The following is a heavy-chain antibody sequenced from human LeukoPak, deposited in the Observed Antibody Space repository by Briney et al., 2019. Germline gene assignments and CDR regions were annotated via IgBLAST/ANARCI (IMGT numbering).Heavy chain of an antibody. Sequence: SETLSLTCTVSGGSISSSSYYWGWIRQPPGKGLEWIGSIDYSGNTYYNPSLKSRVTISGDTSKNQFSLRLNSVTAADTAMYYCAKSGGYGLIDYWGQGTRVTVSS. J-gene: IGHJ4*02. V-gene: IGHV4-39*07. CDR1: GGSISSSSYY. CDR2: IDYSGNT. D-gene: IGHD1-26*01. CDR3: AKSGGYGLIDY.